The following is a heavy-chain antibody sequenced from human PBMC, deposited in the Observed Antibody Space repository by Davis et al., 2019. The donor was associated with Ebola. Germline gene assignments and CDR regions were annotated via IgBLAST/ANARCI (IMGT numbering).Heavy chain of an antibody. CDR2: ISSSSSTI. D-gene: IGHD6-13*01. CDR3: ARIIAASAPFDY. V-gene: IGHV3-48*04. Sequence: GESLKISCAASGFTFSSYSMNWVRQAPGKGLEWVSYISSSSSTIYYADSVKGRFTISRDNARNSVYLQMDSLRAEDTGVYYCARIIAASAPFDYRGQGTPVTVSS. CDR1: GFTFSSYS. J-gene: IGHJ4*02.